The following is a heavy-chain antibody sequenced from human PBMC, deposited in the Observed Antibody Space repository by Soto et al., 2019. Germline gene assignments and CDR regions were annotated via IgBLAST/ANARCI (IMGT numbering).Heavy chain of an antibody. CDR3: AKDRDYPRDQFHY. Sequence: VGSLRLSCTASGFTFTYYAFSWVRQAPGKGLEWVSAISANGQGIYYADSVRGRFTISRDNSKNTVFLHMDSLRAEDTAVYYCAKDRDYPRDQFHYWGQGTLVTVSS. J-gene: IGHJ4*02. V-gene: IGHV3-23*01. CDR2: ISANGQGI. D-gene: IGHD2-2*01. CDR1: GFTFTYYA.